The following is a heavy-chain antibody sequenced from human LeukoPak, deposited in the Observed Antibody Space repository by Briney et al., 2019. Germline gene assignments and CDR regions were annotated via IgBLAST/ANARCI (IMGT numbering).Heavy chain of an antibody. D-gene: IGHD3-22*01. CDR1: GFTFSNYA. CDR3: AKRDHSDSCTYSPLFDH. Sequence: GGSLRLSCAASGFTFSNYAMTWVRQDPGKGLNWVTGISGDGATTYYADSVKGRFTISRDNSKNTLYLQMNSLRAEDTAVYYCAKRDHSDSCTYSPLFDHWGQGTLVTVSS. J-gene: IGHJ4*02. CDR2: ISGDGATT. V-gene: IGHV3-23*01.